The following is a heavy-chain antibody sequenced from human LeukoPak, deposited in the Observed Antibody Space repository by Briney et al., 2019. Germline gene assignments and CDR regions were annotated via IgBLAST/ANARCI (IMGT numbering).Heavy chain of an antibody. J-gene: IGHJ4*02. V-gene: IGHV1-46*01. CDR2: INPSAGST. CDR1: GYTFTSYY. Sequence: ASVKVSCKASGYTFTSYYMHWVRQAPGQGLEWMGIINPSAGSTRYAQRFQGRVTMTRDTSTSTFYMELSSLRSEDTAVYYCARGAVAGTWSYYFDNWGQGTLVTVSS. D-gene: IGHD6-19*01. CDR3: ARGAVAGTWSYYFDN.